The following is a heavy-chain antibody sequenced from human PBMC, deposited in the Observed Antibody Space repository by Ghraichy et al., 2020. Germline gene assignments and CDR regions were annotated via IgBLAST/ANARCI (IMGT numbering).Heavy chain of an antibody. V-gene: IGHV4-39*01. Sequence: SETLSLTCTVSGGSISTNYYWGWIRQSPGKGLEWIGSIYYSGDTYYNPSLKSRVTISVDTSKNQFSLKLSSVTAADTAMYYCARTLGILYVKEVFDYWGQGTLVTVSS. CDR2: IYYSGDT. D-gene: IGHD3-10*01. CDR1: GGSISTNYY. CDR3: ARTLGILYVKEVFDY. J-gene: IGHJ4*02.